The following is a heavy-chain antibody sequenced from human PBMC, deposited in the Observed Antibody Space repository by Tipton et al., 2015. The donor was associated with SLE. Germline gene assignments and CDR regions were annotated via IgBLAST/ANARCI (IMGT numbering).Heavy chain of an antibody. CDR3: ARDFWSGPSIVYFQH. CDR1: GFTFSDAY. V-gene: IGHV3-11*06. Sequence: SLRLSCAASGFTFSDAYMSWARQAPGKGLEWVSSISGDRSYIFYADSLKGRFTISRDNAKNSLYLQMNSLRAEDTAVYYCARDFWSGPSIVYFQHWGQGTLVIVPS. J-gene: IGHJ1*01. D-gene: IGHD3-3*01. CDR2: ISGDRSYI.